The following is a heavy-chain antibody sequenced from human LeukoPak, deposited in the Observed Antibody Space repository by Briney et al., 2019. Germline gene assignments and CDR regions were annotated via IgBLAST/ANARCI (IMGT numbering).Heavy chain of an antibody. J-gene: IGHJ4*02. CDR1: GIPFSDYY. V-gene: IGHV3-11*03. D-gene: IGHD6-13*01. CDR3: AAGTAADY. CDR2: ISASSSYT. Sequence: PGGSLRLSCVVSGIPFSDYYMNWIRQTPGKGLEWISYISASSSYTDYADSVKGRFTISRDNAQNVLFLQVNRLRVEDTAVYYCAAGTAADYWGQGTLVTVSS.